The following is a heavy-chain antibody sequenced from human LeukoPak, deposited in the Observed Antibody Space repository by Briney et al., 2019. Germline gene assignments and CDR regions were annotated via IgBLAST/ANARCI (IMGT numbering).Heavy chain of an antibody. D-gene: IGHD6-13*01. CDR2: IYYSWST. CDR1: GGSISSSRYY. V-gene: IGHV4-39*01. Sequence: AETLSLTCTVSGGSISSSRYYWGWLRQPPGKGREGIGSIYYSWSTYYNPSLKSRVTLSVDTSKNQFSLKLSSVTAADTAVYYCARHEQQLAPFDYWGQGTLVTVSS. CDR3: ARHEQQLAPFDY. J-gene: IGHJ4*02.